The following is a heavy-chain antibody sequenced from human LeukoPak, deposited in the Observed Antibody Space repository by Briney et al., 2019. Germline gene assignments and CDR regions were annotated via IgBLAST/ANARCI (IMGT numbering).Heavy chain of an antibody. CDR3: ARPYYDFWSGMYDAFDI. D-gene: IGHD3-3*01. Sequence: ASVKVSCKASGGTFSSYAISWVRQAPGQGLEWVGWINPNSGGTNYGPKFQGRVTMTRDTSISTAYMELSRLRSDDTAVYYCARPYYDFWSGMYDAFDIWGQGTMVTVSS. CDR1: GGTFSSYA. J-gene: IGHJ3*02. V-gene: IGHV1-2*02. CDR2: INPNSGGT.